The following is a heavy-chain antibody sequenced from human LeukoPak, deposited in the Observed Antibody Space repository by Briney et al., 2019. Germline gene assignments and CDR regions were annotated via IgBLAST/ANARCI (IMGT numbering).Heavy chain of an antibody. CDR2: IHTSGST. CDR3: ARDQYFYDSSGYLTFDY. D-gene: IGHD3-22*01. CDR1: GGSISSYY. V-gene: IGHV4-4*07. J-gene: IGHJ4*02. Sequence: SETLSLTCTVSGGSISSYYWSWIRQPAGKGLEWIGRIHTSGSTNYNPSLKSRVTMSVDTSKNQFSLKLSSVTAADTAVYYCARDQYFYDSSGYLTFDYWGQGTLVTVSS.